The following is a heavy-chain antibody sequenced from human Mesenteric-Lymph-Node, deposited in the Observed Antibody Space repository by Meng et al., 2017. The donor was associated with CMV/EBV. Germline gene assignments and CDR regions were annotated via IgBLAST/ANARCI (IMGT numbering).Heavy chain of an antibody. CDR2: IYHSGTT. J-gene: IGHJ5*02. V-gene: IGHV4-31*02. CDR3: ARDSSGYYWFDP. D-gene: IGHD3-22*01. CDR1: GDSISSGGYF. Sequence: VSGDSISSGGYFWNWIRQHPGKGLEWIGSIYHSGTTYYNPSLKSRVAISVDTSKNQFSLRLSSVTAADTAVYYCARDSSGYYWFDPWGQGTLVTVSS.